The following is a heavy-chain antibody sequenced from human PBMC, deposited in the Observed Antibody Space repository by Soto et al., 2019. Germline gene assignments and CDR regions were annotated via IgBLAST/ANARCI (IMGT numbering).Heavy chain of an antibody. J-gene: IGHJ5*02. CDR2: IIPMFGIA. D-gene: IGHD4-17*01. CDR3: VRGRWSSPSVTTLNWFDP. V-gene: IGHV1-69*02. Sequence: QVQLVQSGAEVKKPGSSVKVSCKASGGTFSSHTMSGVRQAPGQGLEWMGRIIPMFGIASYAQKFQGRVTITADKSTSTAYMELSSLRSEDTAVYYCVRGRWSSPSVTTLNWFDPWGQGTLVTVSS. CDR1: GGTFSSHT.